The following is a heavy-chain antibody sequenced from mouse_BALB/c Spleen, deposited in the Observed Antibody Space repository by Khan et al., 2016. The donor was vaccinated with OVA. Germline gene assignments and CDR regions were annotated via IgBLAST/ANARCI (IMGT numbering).Heavy chain of an antibody. V-gene: IGHV1-7*01. J-gene: IGHJ3*01. CDR1: GYTFTSYW. CDR3: ANSGCSAAWFTY. D-gene: IGHD6-1*01. CDR2: INPSTGYT. Sequence: VQLQQSGAELAKPGASVKMSCKASGYTFTSYWMHWVKQRPGQGLEWIGYINPSTGYTEYNQRFKGKATLTADKSSRTAYMQMSSLTSEESAVYYCANSGCSAAWFTYWGQGTLVTVSA.